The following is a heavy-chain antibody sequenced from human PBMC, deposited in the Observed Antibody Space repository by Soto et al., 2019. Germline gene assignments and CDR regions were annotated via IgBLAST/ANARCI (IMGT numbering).Heavy chain of an antibody. Sequence: PGGSLRLSCAASGFTFSSYAMSWVRQAPGKGLEWVSAISGSGGDTYYADSVKGRFTISRDNSKSTLHLQMNSLRAEDTSVYYFAKWMPTYSYYAMDVWGQGSTVTVSS. CDR3: AKWMPTYSYYAMDV. V-gene: IGHV3-23*01. D-gene: IGHD1-26*01. CDR2: ISGSGGDT. CDR1: GFTFSSYA. J-gene: IGHJ6*02.